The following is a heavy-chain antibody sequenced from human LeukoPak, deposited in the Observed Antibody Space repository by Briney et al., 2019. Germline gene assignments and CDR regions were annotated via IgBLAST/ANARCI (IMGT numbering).Heavy chain of an antibody. CDR1: GYTFTSDG. J-gene: IGHJ4*02. CDR3: ARDFTPM. Sequence: GASVKVSCKASGYTFTSDGISWVRQAPGQGLEWMGWINPYNGHANYAQNLQGRVTMTTDTSTSTAYMELRSLRSDDTAVYYCARDFTPMWGQGTLVTVSS. CDR2: INPYNGHA. V-gene: IGHV1-18*01.